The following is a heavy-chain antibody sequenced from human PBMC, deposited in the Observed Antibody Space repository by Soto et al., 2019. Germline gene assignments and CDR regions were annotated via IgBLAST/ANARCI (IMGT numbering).Heavy chain of an antibody. J-gene: IGHJ4*02. CDR1: GGSIRSSSYY. Sequence: QLHLQESGPGLVKPSETLSLTCTVSGGSIRSSSYYWDWIRQPPGKGLEWIGTIYYSGNTYYNPSLRSRVTISVDTSKNQFSLRLSSVTAADTSVYYCARRMYSGTYPAHFVFWGQGTLVAVSS. V-gene: IGHV4-39*01. D-gene: IGHD1-26*01. CDR3: ARRMYSGTYPAHFVF. CDR2: IYYSGNT.